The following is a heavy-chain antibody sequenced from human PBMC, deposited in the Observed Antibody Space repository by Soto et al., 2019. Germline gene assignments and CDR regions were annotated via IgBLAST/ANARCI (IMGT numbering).Heavy chain of an antibody. CDR2: ISTSESSK. D-gene: IGHD1-26*01. CDR3: ANETLTLFPVGRGKVYYGLDV. CDR1: GFTFSGYE. Sequence: EVQLVESGGGLVQPGGSLRLSCAVSGFTFSGYEMNWVRQAPGKGPEWVSYISTSESSKYYADSVKGRFTISRDNAKNSLYLQMNNLRVEDTAVYFCANETLTLFPVGRGKVYYGLDVWGQGTTVIVSS. J-gene: IGHJ6*02. V-gene: IGHV3-48*03.